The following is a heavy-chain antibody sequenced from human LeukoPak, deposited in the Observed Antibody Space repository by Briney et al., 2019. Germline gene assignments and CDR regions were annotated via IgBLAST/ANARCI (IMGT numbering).Heavy chain of an antibody. Sequence: GGSLRLSCAASGFTFSDYYMSWIRQAPGKGLEWVSYISSGSTIYHADSVKGRFTISRDNAKNSLYLQMNSLRAEDTAVYYCAKDSPDSGSYLFDYWGQGTLVTVSS. CDR3: AKDSPDSGSYLFDY. CDR1: GFTFSDYY. V-gene: IGHV3-11*04. J-gene: IGHJ4*02. CDR2: ISSGSTI. D-gene: IGHD1-26*01.